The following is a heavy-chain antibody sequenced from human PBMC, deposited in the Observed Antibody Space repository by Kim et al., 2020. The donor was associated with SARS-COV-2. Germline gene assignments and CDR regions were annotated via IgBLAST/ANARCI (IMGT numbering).Heavy chain of an antibody. CDR2: YK. D-gene: IGHD5-12*01. V-gene: IGHV3-21*01. J-gene: IGHJ4*02. CDR3: AKGGASGYPY. Sequence: YKYYADSVKGRFTISRDNAKNSLYLQMNSLRAEDTAVYYCAKGGASGYPYWGQGTLVTVSS.